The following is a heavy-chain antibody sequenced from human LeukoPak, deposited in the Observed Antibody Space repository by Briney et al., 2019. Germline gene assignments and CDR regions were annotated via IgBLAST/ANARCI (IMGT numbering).Heavy chain of an antibody. CDR3: ARGVAKTGWSYYYYMDV. CDR2: IYYSGST. CDR1: GGSISSGSYY. J-gene: IGHJ6*03. Sequence: SQTLSLTCTVSGGSISSGSYYWSWIRQPPGKGLEWIGYIYYSGSTNYNPSLKSRVTISVDTSKNQFSLKLSSVTAADTAVYYCARGVAKTGWSYYYYMDVWGKGTTVTISS. D-gene: IGHD5-12*01. V-gene: IGHV4-61*01.